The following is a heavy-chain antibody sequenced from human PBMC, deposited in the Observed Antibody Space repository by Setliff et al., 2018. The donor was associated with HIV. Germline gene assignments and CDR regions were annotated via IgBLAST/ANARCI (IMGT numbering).Heavy chain of an antibody. Sequence: SETLSLTCTVSGGSISSSSYYWDWIRQPPGKSLEWVGSIFYTGSTNYRPSLESRVIVSLDTSKNQFSLKLSSVTAAYTAVYYCRRRDVTTGMDSWGPGTLVTVSS. D-gene: IGHD3-10*01. CDR3: RRRDVTTGMDS. J-gene: IGHJ4*02. CDR2: IFYTGST. V-gene: IGHV4-39*01. CDR1: GGSISSSSYY.